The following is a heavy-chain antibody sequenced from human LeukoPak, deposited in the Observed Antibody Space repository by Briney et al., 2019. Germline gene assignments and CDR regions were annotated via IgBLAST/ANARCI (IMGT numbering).Heavy chain of an antibody. V-gene: IGHV3-48*03. CDR1: GLTFSSFQ. CDR3: ARWGHSDYNSFPTKLDY. CDR2: IGGGDSQI. J-gene: IGHJ4*02. D-gene: IGHD5-12*01. Sequence: QPGGSLRLSCAASGLTFSSFQMTWVRQAPGKGLEWISYIGGGDSQIFYADSVKGRFTISRDNAKNSLYLQMRSLRAEDTAIYYCARWGHSDYNSFPTKLDYWGQGNLVTVSS.